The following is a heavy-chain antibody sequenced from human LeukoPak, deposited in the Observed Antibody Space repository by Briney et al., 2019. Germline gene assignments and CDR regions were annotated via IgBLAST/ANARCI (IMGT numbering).Heavy chain of an antibody. CDR2: INPSGGFT. V-gene: IGHV1-46*01. CDR1: GYTFTSHY. D-gene: IGHD6-13*01. CDR3: ARADFNSSWYQFDY. J-gene: IGHJ4*02. Sequence: ASVKVSCTASGYTFTSHYMHWVRQAPGRGLEWLGIINPSGGFTNYAQKFQGSVSMTCDTSTSTVYMELSRLRSDDTAVYFCARADFNSSWYQFDYWGQGTLVTVSS.